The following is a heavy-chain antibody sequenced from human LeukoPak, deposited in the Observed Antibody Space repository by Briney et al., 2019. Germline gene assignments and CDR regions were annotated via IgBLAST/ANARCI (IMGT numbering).Heavy chain of an antibody. CDR2: IYYSGST. CDR3: AGVGKAVYYYYYMDV. J-gene: IGHJ6*03. CDR1: GGSISSSSYY. D-gene: IGHD4-23*01. Sequence: PSETLSLTCTVSGGSISSSSYYWGWIRQPPGKGLEWIGSIYYSGSTYYNPSLKSRVTISVDTSKNQFSLKLSSVTAADTAVYYCAGVGKAVYYYYYMDVWGKGTTVTVSS. V-gene: IGHV4-39*07.